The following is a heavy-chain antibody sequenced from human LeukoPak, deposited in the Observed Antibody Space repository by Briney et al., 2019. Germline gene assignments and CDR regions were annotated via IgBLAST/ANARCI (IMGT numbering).Heavy chain of an antibody. V-gene: IGHV1-18*01. CDR2: ISAYNGNT. CDR1: GYTFTSYG. J-gene: IGHJ4*02. Sequence: ASVKVSCKASGYTFTSYGISWVRQAPGQGLEWMGWISAYNGNTNYAQKLQGRVTMTTDTSTSTAYMELRSLRPDDTAVYYCAREQYSSSWYYFDYWGQGTLVTVSS. D-gene: IGHD6-13*01. CDR3: AREQYSSSWYYFDY.